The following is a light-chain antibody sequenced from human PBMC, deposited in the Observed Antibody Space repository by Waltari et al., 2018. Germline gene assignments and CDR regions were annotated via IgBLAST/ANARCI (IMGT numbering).Light chain of an antibody. CDR3: QKYGTLPAT. J-gene: IGKJ1*01. Sequence: EIVLTQSPVTLSLSPGERATLSCRASQSVSRWLAWYQQKPGQAPRLLIYGASSRATGIPDRFSGSGSGTDFSLTISRLEPEDFAVYYCQKYGTLPATFGQGTKVEIK. CDR2: GAS. V-gene: IGKV3-20*01. CDR1: QSVSRW.